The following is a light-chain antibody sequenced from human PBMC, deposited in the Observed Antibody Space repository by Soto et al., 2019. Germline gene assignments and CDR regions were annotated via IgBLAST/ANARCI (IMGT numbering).Light chain of an antibody. J-gene: IGKJ2*03. CDR3: QHYDTYS. CDR1: QSVSSSH. Sequence: EIVLTQSPGTLSLSPGERATLSCRASQSVSSSHLAWYQQKPGQSPRLLIYGTSSRATDIPDRFSGSGSGTLFTLAISSLEPEDFAVYYCQHYDTYSFGQGTKLEIK. V-gene: IGKV3-20*01. CDR2: GTS.